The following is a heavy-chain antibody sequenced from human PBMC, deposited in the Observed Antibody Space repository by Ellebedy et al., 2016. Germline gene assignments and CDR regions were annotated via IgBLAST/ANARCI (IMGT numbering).Heavy chain of an antibody. CDR3: ARHEGRGWYVDN. CDR2: ILYSGRT. Sequence: SETLSLTCSVSGGSISSYYWSWIRQPPGKGLEWIGYILYSGRTDYNPSLKSRGTISVDTSKNQFSLRLNSVTAADTAVYYCARHEGRGWYVDNWGQGTLVRVSS. D-gene: IGHD6-19*01. V-gene: IGHV4-59*08. CDR1: GGSISSYY. J-gene: IGHJ4*02.